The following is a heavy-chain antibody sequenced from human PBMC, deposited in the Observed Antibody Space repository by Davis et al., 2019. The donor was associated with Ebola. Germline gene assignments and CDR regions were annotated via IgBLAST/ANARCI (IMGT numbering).Heavy chain of an antibody. Sequence: GGSLRLSCAASGFTFDDYAMHWVRHAPGKGLEWVSGISWNSGSIGYADSVKGRFTISRDNSKNTLYLQMNSLRAEDTAVYYCAKALGNGSGSYWRYYYYYGMDVWGQGTTVTVSS. CDR2: ISWNSGSI. D-gene: IGHD3-10*01. V-gene: IGHV3-9*01. CDR3: AKALGNGSGSYWRYYYYYGMDV. J-gene: IGHJ6*02. CDR1: GFTFDDYA.